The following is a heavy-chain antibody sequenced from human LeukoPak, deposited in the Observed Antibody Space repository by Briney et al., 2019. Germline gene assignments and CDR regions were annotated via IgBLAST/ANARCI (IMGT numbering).Heavy chain of an antibody. D-gene: IGHD5-18*01. V-gene: IGHV3-43*01. CDR3: AKEVGYGYMDV. Sequence: PGGSLRLSCAASGFTFDDYTMHWVRQAPGKGLEWVSLISWDGGSTYYADSVKGRFTISRDNSKNTLYLQMNSLRAEDAAVYYCAKEVGYGYMDVWGKGTTVTVSS. CDR2: ISWDGGST. CDR1: GFTFDDYT. J-gene: IGHJ6*03.